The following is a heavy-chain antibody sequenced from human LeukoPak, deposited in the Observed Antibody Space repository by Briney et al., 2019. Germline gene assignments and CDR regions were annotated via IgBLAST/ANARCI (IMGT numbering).Heavy chain of an antibody. Sequence: SETLSLTCTVSGGSISRTDYYWGWIRQPPGKGLEWIGSIYYRGNTYYNPSLKSRITVSVDTSKNQFSLKLSSVTAADTAVYYCARGDCSSTSCYDYWGQGTLVTVSS. CDR1: GGSISRTDYY. CDR3: ARGDCSSTSCYDY. CDR2: IYYRGNT. J-gene: IGHJ4*02. V-gene: IGHV4-39*01. D-gene: IGHD2-2*01.